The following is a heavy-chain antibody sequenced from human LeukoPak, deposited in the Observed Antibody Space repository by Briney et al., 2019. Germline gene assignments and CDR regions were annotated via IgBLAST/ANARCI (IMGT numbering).Heavy chain of an antibody. CDR1: GYIFSTYG. CDR3: ARRRSEEFDFDC. V-gene: IGHV1-18*01. CDR2: ISGYNGNT. J-gene: IGHJ4*02. D-gene: IGHD6-19*01. Sequence: ASVKVSCKASGYIFSTYGISWVRQAPGQGLEWMVCISGYNGNTNYAQKLQGRVTMTTDTSTSTAYMELRSLRSDDTAVYYCARRRSEEFDFDCWGQGTLVTVSS.